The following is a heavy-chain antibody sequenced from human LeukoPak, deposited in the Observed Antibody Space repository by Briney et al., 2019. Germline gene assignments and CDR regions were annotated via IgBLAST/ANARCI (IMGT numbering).Heavy chain of an antibody. CDR3: TRGRCNGRVCYSSLYDY. CDR2: INQNGDYT. Sequence: GGSLRLSCAASGFRFSSHWMSWVRQAPGKGLEWVANINQNGDYTKYGDSVKGRFTISRDNAKDWLYLQMSNLRVEDTAVYYCTRGRCNGRVCYSSLYDYWGQGTLVTVSS. J-gene: IGHJ4*02. CDR1: GFRFSSHW. V-gene: IGHV3-7*01. D-gene: IGHD2-8*02.